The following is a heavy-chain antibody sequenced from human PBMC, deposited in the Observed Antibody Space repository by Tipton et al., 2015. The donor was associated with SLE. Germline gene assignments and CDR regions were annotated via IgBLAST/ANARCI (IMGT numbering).Heavy chain of an antibody. D-gene: IGHD3-16*01. CDR1: VGSFSGYS. Sequence: TLSLTCAVYVGSFSGYSWSWIRQPPGKGLEWNGEIDHFGSTNYNPSLKSRVTVSVDTSKNQFSLKLSSVTAADTAVYYCARVSGGIAYMDVWGKGTTVTFSS. J-gene: IGHJ6*03. CDR3: ARVSGGIAYMDV. V-gene: IGHV4-34*01. CDR2: IDHFGST.